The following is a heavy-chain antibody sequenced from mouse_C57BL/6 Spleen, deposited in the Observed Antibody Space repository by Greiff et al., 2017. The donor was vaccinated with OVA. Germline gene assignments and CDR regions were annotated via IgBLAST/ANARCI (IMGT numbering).Heavy chain of an antibody. V-gene: IGHV3-6*01. CDR1: GYSITSGYY. CDR3: ARDLGRVDY. J-gene: IGHJ2*01. Sequence: EVQVVESGPGLVKPSQSLSLTCSVTGYSITSGYYWNWIRQFPGNKLEWMGYISYDGSNNYNPSLKNRISITRDTSKNQFFLKLNSVTTEDTATYYCARDLGRVDYWGQGTTLTVSS. CDR2: ISYDGSN. D-gene: IGHD4-1*01.